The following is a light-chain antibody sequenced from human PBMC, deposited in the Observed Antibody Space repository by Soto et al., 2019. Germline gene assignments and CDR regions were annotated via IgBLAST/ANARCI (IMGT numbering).Light chain of an antibody. CDR1: QDISNY. Sequence: DIQMTQSQCSLSASIRDRVAITCQASQDISNYLNWYQQKPGKAPKLLIYDASNLETGVPSRFSGSGSGTDFTFTISSLQPEDIATYYCQQYDNPLTWTFGQGTKVDI. V-gene: IGKV1-33*01. J-gene: IGKJ1*01. CDR2: DAS. CDR3: QQYDNPLTWT.